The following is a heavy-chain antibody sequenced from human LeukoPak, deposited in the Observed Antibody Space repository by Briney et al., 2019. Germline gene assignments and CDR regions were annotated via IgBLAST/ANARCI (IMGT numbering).Heavy chain of an antibody. CDR3: AKDVLRGSRIQLWFYGMDV. V-gene: IGHV3-30*18. CDR1: EFTFSSYG. D-gene: IGHD5-18*01. J-gene: IGHJ6*02. Sequence: SGGSLRLSCAASEFTFSSYGMHWVRQAPGKGLEWVAVISYDGSNKYYADSVKGRFTISRDNSKNTLYLQMNSLRAEDTAVYYCAKDVLRGSRIQLWFYGMDVWGQGTTVTVSS. CDR2: ISYDGSNK.